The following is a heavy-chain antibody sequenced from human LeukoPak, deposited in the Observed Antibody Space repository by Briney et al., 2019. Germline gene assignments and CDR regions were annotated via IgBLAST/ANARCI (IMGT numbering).Heavy chain of an antibody. D-gene: IGHD5-18*01. CDR3: ARGKVTEFDY. CDR2: ISSSSSYI. V-gene: IGHV3-21*01. Sequence: PGGSLRLSCVVSGFIFSSYSMNWVRQAPGKGLEWVSSISSSSSYIYYADSVKGRITISRDNAKNSLYLQMNSLRAEDTAVYYCARGKVTEFDYWGQGTLVTVSS. CDR1: GFIFSSYS. J-gene: IGHJ4*02.